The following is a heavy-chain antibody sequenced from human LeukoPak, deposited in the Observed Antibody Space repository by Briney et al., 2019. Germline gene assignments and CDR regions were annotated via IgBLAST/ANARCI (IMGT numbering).Heavy chain of an antibody. V-gene: IGHV3-30*18. CDR1: GFTFSSYG. J-gene: IGHJ4*02. CDR2: ISYDGSNK. CDR3: ANAQAWLVRGFDY. D-gene: IGHD6-19*01. Sequence: GGSLRLSCAASGFTFSSYGMHWVRQAPGKGLEWVAVISYDGSNKYYADSVKGRFTISRDNSRNTLYLQMNSLRAEDTAVYYCANAQAWLVRGFDYWGQGTLVTVSS.